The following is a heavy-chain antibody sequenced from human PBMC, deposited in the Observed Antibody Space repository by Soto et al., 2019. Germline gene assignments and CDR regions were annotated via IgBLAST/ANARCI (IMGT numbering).Heavy chain of an antibody. CDR3: AREGLLLDGSGTHFDY. V-gene: IGHV1-69*08. J-gene: IGHJ4*02. CDR2: IIPILGIA. CDR1: GGTFSSYT. Sequence: QVQLVQSGAEVKKPGSSVKVSCKASGGTFSSYTISWVRQAPGQGLEWMGRIIPILGIANYAQKFQGRVTITADKSTSTAYMELSSLRSEDTAVYYCAREGLLLDGSGTHFDYWGQGTLFTVSS. D-gene: IGHD3-10*01.